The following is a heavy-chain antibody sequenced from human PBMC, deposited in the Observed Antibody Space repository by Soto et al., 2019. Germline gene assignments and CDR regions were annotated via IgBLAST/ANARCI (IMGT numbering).Heavy chain of an antibody. Sequence: QVQLVQSGAEVKKPGASVKVSCKASGYTFTTNDINWVRQATGQGLEWMGWMNPNSGNTGYAQKFQGRVTMTRNTSISTAYMELSSLRSEDTAVYYCVRAPSLTIFGVVIIAYYGLDVWGQGTTVTVSS. J-gene: IGHJ6*02. CDR1: GYTFTTND. CDR3: VRAPSLTIFGVVIIAYYGLDV. V-gene: IGHV1-8*01. D-gene: IGHD3-3*01. CDR2: MNPNSGNT.